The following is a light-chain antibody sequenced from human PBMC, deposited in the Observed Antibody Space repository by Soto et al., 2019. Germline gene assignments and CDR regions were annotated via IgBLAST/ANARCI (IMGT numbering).Light chain of an antibody. CDR1: SSNIGAGYD. J-gene: IGLJ2*01. CDR3: HSYDSSLSAVV. CDR2: GNM. V-gene: IGLV1-40*01. Sequence: QSVLTQPPSVSGAPWQRVTISCTGSSSNIGAGYDVQWYQQLPGTAPKLLIYGNMNRPSGVPDRFSGSKSGTSASLAITGLQAEDEADYYCHSYDSSLSAVVFGGGTKVTVL.